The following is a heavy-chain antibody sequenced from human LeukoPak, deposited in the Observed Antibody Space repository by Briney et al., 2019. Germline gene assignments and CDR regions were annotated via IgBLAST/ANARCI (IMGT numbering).Heavy chain of an antibody. Sequence: GGSLRLSRAASGFTFSSYWMSWVRQAPGKGLEWVANIKQDGSEKYYVDSVKGRFTISRDNAKNSLYLQMNSLRAEDTAVYYCAREGYSGYYDSSGYPKYYFDYWGQGTLVTVSS. CDR1: GFTFSSYW. D-gene: IGHD3-22*01. V-gene: IGHV3-7*01. CDR3: AREGYSGYYDSSGYPKYYFDY. CDR2: IKQDGSEK. J-gene: IGHJ4*02.